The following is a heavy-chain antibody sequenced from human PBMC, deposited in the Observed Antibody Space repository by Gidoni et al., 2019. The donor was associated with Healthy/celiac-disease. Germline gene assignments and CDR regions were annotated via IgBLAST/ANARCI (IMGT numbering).Heavy chain of an antibody. V-gene: IGHV2-26*01. Sequence: QVTLKESGPVLVKPTETLTLTCTVSGFSLSNARMGVSWIRQPPGKALEWLAHIFSNDEKSYSTALKSRLTISKDTSKSQVVLTMTNMDPVDTATYYCALSVGATATDAFDIWGQGTMVTVSS. D-gene: IGHD1-26*01. J-gene: IGHJ3*02. CDR2: IFSNDEK. CDR3: ALSVGATATDAFDI. CDR1: GFSLSNARMG.